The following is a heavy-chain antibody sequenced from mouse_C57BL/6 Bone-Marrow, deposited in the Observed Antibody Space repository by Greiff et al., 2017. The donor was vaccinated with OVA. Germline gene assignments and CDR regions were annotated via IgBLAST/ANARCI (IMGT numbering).Heavy chain of an antibody. Sequence: VQLQQSGAELVRPGASVKLSCTASGFNIKDYYMHWVKQRPEQGLEWIGRIDPEDGDTVYYPKFQGKATMTADTSSNTAYLQLSSLTSEVTAVYYCTPITTGVAERYCFAYWGQGTTLTVSS. CDR2: IDPEDGDT. CDR3: TPITTGVAERYCFAY. V-gene: IGHV14-1*01. J-gene: IGHJ2*01. D-gene: IGHD1-1*01. CDR1: GFNIKDYY.